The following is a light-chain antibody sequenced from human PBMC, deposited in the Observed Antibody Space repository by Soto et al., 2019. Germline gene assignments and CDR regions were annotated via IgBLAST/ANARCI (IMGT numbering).Light chain of an antibody. CDR2: GAS. Sequence: ETVLTQSPGTLSLSPGERATLSCRASQSVTSSYLAWYQQKPGQAPRLLIYGASNRATGIPDRFSGSGSGTDFTLTISRLEPEDFAVYYCQDYGSSRTFGQGTKVDIK. J-gene: IGKJ1*01. V-gene: IGKV3-20*01. CDR3: QDYGSSRT. CDR1: QSVTSSY.